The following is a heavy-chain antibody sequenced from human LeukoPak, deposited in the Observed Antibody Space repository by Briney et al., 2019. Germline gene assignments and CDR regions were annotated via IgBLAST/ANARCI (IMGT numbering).Heavy chain of an antibody. CDR3: ARTLDCSTTSCSYGMDV. CDR1: GGSMSRYY. V-gene: IGHV4-59*08. J-gene: IGHJ6*02. D-gene: IGHD2-2*01. CDR2: IFYSGST. Sequence: SETLSLTCAVSGGSMSRYYWSWIRQPPGKGLEWIGYIFYSGSTNYNPSIKSRVSISVDTSKNQFSLKLTSVTAADTAVYYCARTLDCSTTSCSYGMDVWGQGTTVTVPS.